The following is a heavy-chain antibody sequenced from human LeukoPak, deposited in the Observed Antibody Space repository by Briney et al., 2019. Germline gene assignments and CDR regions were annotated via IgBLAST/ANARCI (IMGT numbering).Heavy chain of an antibody. D-gene: IGHD1-20*01. CDR1: GGSFSGYY. Sequence: SETLSLTCAVYGGSFSGYYWSWIRQPPGKGLEWIGEINHSGSTNYNPSLKSRVTISVDTSKNQFSLKLSSVTAADTAVYYCARAWYNWNGELEFDPWGQGTLVTVSS. J-gene: IGHJ5*02. CDR3: ARAWYNWNGELEFDP. V-gene: IGHV4-34*01. CDR2: INHSGST.